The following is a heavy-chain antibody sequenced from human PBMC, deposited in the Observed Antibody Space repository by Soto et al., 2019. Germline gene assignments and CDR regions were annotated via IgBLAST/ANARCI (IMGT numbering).Heavy chain of an antibody. D-gene: IGHD4-17*01. CDR3: ARAAYYGDYAVGYYYYGMDV. CDR1: GYTFTSYY. Sequence: QVQLVQSGAEVKKPGASVKVSCKASGYTFTSYYMHWVRQSPGQGLEWMGIINPSGGSTSYAQKFQGRVTMPRDTSTSTVYMELSSLRSEDTAVYYCARAAYYGDYAVGYYYYGMDVWGQGTTVTVSS. J-gene: IGHJ6*02. CDR2: INPSGGST. V-gene: IGHV1-46*01.